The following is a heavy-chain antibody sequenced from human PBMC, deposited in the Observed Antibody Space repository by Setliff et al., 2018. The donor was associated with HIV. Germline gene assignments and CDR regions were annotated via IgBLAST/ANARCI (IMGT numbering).Heavy chain of an antibody. V-gene: IGHV4-31*02. Sequence: PSETLSLTCTVSGGSISSGGYYWSWIRQHPGKGLEWIGYIYYSGRTYYNPSLKSRVTISVDTSKNQFSLKLSSVTAADTAVYYCARDSGYSFGFNYFDYWGQGTLVTVSS. CDR3: ARDSGYSFGFNYFDY. CDR2: IYYSGRT. CDR1: GGSISSGGYY. D-gene: IGHD5-18*01. J-gene: IGHJ4*02.